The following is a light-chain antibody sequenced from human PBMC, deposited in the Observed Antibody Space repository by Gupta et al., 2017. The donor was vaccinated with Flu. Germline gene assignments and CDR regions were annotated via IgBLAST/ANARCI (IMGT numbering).Light chain of an antibody. Sequence: QMTQSPSTLSASVGDRVTITCRASQSISSWLAWYQQKPGKAPKLLIYKASSLESGVPSRFSGSGSGTEFTLTISSLQPDDFATYYCQQYNSYALFGPGTKVDIK. J-gene: IGKJ3*01. CDR2: KAS. V-gene: IGKV1-5*03. CDR1: QSISSW. CDR3: QQYNSYAL.